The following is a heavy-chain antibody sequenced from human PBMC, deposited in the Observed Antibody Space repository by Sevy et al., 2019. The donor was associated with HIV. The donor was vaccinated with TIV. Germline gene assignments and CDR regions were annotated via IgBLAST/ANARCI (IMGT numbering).Heavy chain of an antibody. CDR3: ARSDCSGGSCYPAEYFQH. CDR2: IYSGGST. Sequence: GGSLRLSCAASGFTVSSNYMSWVHQAPGKGLEWVSVIYSGGSTYYADSVKGRFTISRDNSKNTLYLQMNSLRAEDTAVYYCARSDCSGGSCYPAEYFQHWGQGTLVTVSS. D-gene: IGHD2-15*01. CDR1: GFTVSSNY. J-gene: IGHJ1*01. V-gene: IGHV3-53*01.